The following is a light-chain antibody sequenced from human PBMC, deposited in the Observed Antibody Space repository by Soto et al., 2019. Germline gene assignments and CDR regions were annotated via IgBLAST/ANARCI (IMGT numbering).Light chain of an antibody. V-gene: IGKV3-11*01. CDR1: QSVNTY. CDR2: DAF. Sequence: EIVLTQSPATLSLSPGERATLSCRASQSVNTYLAWYQQRPGQAPRLLIYDAFKRAAGIPARFSGSGSGTDFTLTISSLEPDDFAVYYCQQYNNWPPYTFGQGTKLEIK. J-gene: IGKJ2*01. CDR3: QQYNNWPPYT.